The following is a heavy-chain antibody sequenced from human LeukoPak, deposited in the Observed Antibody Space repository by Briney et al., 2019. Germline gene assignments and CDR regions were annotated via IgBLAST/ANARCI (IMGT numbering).Heavy chain of an antibody. V-gene: IGHV4-39*07. CDR3: ARSRTAGTDFGWFDP. CDR2: IHSVGST. J-gene: IGHJ5*02. Sequence: SETLSLTCTVSGGSFRSSDYYWGWIRQPPGKGLEWIGSIHSVGSTNYNPSLKSRVTMSVDTSKNQFSLELSSVTAVDTAVYYCARSRTAGTDFGWFDPWGQGTLVTVSS. CDR1: GGSFRSSDYY. D-gene: IGHD6-13*01.